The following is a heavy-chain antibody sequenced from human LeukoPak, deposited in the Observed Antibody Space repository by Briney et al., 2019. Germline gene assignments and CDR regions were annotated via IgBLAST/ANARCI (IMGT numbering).Heavy chain of an antibody. J-gene: IGHJ4*02. CDR1: GYSISSGYY. CDR2: IYHSGST. Sequence: SETLSLTCTVSGYSISSGYYWGWIRQPPGKGLEWIGSIYHSGSTYYNPSLKSRVTISVDTSKNQFSLKLSSVTAADTAVYYCAGTYYYDSSGYYHYSLWGQGTLVTVSS. D-gene: IGHD3-22*01. CDR3: AGTYYYDSSGYYHYSL. V-gene: IGHV4-38-2*02.